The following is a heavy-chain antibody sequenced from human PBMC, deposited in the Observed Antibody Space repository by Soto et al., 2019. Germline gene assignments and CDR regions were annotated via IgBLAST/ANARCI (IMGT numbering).Heavy chain of an antibody. J-gene: IGHJ4*02. D-gene: IGHD6-19*01. CDR2: ISSSGRTL. V-gene: IGHV3-48*03. Sequence: EVQLVESGGGLVQPGGSLRLSCAASGFTFSSYEMNWVRQAPGKGLEWVSYISSSGRTLYYADSVKGRFTISRDNAKNSLYLQMKSLRAEDTAVYYCAREGAVADFDYWGQGTLVTVSS. CDR1: GFTFSSYE. CDR3: AREGAVADFDY.